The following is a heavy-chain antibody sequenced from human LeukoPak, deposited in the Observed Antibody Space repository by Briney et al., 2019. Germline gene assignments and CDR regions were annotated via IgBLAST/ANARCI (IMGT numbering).Heavy chain of an antibody. Sequence: GGSLRLSCAASGFTFSSYWMHWVRQAPGKGLVMVSRINTDGSSATYADSVKGRFTISRDNAKNTLYLQMNSLRADDTAVYYCAREGCSAGSCYYDAFDIWGQGTMVTVS. CDR3: AREGCSAGSCYYDAFDI. CDR2: INTDGSSA. J-gene: IGHJ3*02. V-gene: IGHV3-74*01. D-gene: IGHD2-15*01. CDR1: GFTFSSYW.